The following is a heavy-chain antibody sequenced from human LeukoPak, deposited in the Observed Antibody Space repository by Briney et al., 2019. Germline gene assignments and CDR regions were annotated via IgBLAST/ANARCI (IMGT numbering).Heavy chain of an antibody. Sequence: PGGSLRLSCAASGFPFSSYAMNWVRQAPGKGLEWVPIIFGSGDTTYYADSVKGRFTVSRDNSKNMLYLQMNNLRPEDTATYYCAKRNTMVRGGPCFDYWGQGLMVTVSS. D-gene: IGHD3-10*01. CDR2: IFGSGDTT. CDR1: GFPFSSYA. J-gene: IGHJ4*02. CDR3: AKRNTMVRGGPCFDY. V-gene: IGHV3-23*01.